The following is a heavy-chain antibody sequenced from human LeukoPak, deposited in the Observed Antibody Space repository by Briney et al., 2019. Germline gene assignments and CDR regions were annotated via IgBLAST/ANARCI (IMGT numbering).Heavy chain of an antibody. J-gene: IGHJ5*02. CDR1: GFTFSSYS. CDR2: ISSSSSYI. CDR3: AGITYYYDSSGYPASP. V-gene: IGHV3-21*01. D-gene: IGHD3-22*01. Sequence: GGSLRLSCAASGFTFSSYSMNWVRQAPGKGLEWVSSISSSSSYIYYADSVKGRFTISRDNAKNSLYLQMNSLRAEDTAVYYCAGITYYYDSSGYPASPWGQGTLVTVSS.